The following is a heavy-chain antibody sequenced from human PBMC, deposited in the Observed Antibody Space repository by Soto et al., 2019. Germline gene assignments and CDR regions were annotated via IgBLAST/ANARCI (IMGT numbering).Heavy chain of an antibody. V-gene: IGHV3-23*01. CDR3: AKDRFDTIFRVVIEEYYYGMDV. D-gene: IGHD3-3*01. CDR2: ISGSGGST. Sequence: GGSLRLSCAASGFTFSSYAMSWVRQAPGKGLEWVSAISGSGGSTYYADSVKGRFTISRDNSKNTLYLQMNSLRAEDTAVYYCAKDRFDTIFRVVIEEYYYGMDVWGQGTTVTVSS. J-gene: IGHJ6*02. CDR1: GFTFSSYA.